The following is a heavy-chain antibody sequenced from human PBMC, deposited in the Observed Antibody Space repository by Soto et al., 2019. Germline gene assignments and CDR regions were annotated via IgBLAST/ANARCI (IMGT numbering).Heavy chain of an antibody. CDR2: IIPIFGTA. CDR1: GGTFSSYA. V-gene: IGHV1-69*13. J-gene: IGHJ4*02. CDR3: ARELGRDVVVVAATPGSYYFDH. D-gene: IGHD2-15*01. Sequence: SVKVSCKASGGTFSSYAISWVRQAPGQGLEGLGGIIPIFGTANYAQKFQGRVTITADGSTSTAYMELSSLRSEDTAVYYCARELGRDVVVVAATPGSYYFDHWGQGTLVTVSS.